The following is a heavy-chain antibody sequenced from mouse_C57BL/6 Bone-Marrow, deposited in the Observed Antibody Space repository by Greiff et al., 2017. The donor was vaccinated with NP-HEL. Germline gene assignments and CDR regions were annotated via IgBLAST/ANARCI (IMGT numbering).Heavy chain of an antibody. V-gene: IGHV1-81*01. Sequence: VKVVESGAELARPGASVKLSCKASGYTFTSYGISWVKQRTGQGLEWIGEIYPRSGNTYYNEKFKGKATLTADKSSSTAYMELRSLTSEDSAVYFCARDFDYYGSTGHFDYWGQGTTLTVSS. CDR1: GYTFTSYG. CDR2: IYPRSGNT. D-gene: IGHD1-1*01. CDR3: ARDFDYYGSTGHFDY. J-gene: IGHJ2*01.